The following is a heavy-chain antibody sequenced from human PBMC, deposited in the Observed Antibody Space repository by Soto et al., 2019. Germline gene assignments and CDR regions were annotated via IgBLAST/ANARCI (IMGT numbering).Heavy chain of an antibody. CDR1: GGTFSSYG. J-gene: IGHJ4*02. Sequence: ASVKVSCTASGGTFSSYGISLVRQAAGQGLEWMGWISAYNGNTNYAQKLQGRVTMTTDTSTSTAYMELRSLRSDDTAVYYCARGARRWLQFFFDYWGQGTLVTVSS. V-gene: IGHV1-18*01. CDR2: ISAYNGNT. D-gene: IGHD5-12*01. CDR3: ARGARRWLQFFFDY.